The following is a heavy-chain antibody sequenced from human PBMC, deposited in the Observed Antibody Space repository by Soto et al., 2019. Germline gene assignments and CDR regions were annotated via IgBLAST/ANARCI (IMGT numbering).Heavy chain of an antibody. D-gene: IGHD3-10*01. CDR2: ISAYNGNT. J-gene: IGHJ5*02. CDR1: GYTFTSYG. V-gene: IGHV1-18*01. Sequence: ASVKVSCKASGYTFTSYGISWVRQAPGQGLEWMGWISAYNGNTNYAQKLQGRVTMTTDTSTSTAYMDPVDTATYYCAHFSAGVTMVRGLIRYYWFDPWGQGTLVTVSS. CDR3: GVTMVRGLIRYYWFDP.